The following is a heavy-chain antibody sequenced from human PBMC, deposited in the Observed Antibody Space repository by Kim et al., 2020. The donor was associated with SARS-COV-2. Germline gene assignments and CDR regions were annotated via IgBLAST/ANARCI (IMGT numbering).Heavy chain of an antibody. V-gene: IGHV4-31*02. CDR3: ARGSYYDSSGVDY. D-gene: IGHD3-22*01. J-gene: IGHJ4*02. Sequence: YHHSLKRRVTISVYTSKNQFSLKLSSVTAADTAAYYCARGSYYDSSGVDYWGQGTLVTVSS.